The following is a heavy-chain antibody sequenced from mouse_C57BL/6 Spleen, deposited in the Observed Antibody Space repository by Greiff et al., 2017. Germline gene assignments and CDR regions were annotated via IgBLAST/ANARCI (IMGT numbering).Heavy chain of an antibody. CDR2: ISSGGSYT. J-gene: IGHJ3*01. Sequence: EVQLVESGGDLVRPGGSLKLSCAASGFTFSSYGMSWVRQTPDKRLEWVATISSGGSYTYYPDSVKGRFTISRDNAKNTLYLQMSSLKSEDTAMDHCASTGGITTDAFAYWGQGTLVTVSA. D-gene: IGHD1-2*01. CDR1: GFTFSSYG. V-gene: IGHV5-6*01. CDR3: ASTGGITTDAFAY.